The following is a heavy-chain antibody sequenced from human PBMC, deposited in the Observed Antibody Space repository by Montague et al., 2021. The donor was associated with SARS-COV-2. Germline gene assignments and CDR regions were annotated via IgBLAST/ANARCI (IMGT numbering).Heavy chain of an antibody. V-gene: IGHV3-48*03. D-gene: IGHD3-16*02. J-gene: IGHJ3*02. Sequence: SLRLSCAASGFTFSNYDMNWVRQAPGKGPEWISCISTSAYTMSYAGSVKGRFTISRDNGKNSLYLQMNSLRVEDTAVYYCTRDYRSIVGDGLDIWGQGTKVTVSS. CDR2: ISTSAYTM. CDR1: GFTFSNYD. CDR3: TRDYRSIVGDGLDI.